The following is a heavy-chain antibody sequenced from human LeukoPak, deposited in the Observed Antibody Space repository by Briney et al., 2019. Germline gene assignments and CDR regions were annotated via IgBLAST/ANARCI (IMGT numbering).Heavy chain of an antibody. J-gene: IGHJ4*02. CDR1: GFTFSSYS. Sequence: GGSLRLSCTASGFTFSSYSMNWVRQAPGKGLEWVSSISSSSSYIYYADSVKGRFTISRDNAKNSLYLQMNSLRAEDTAVYYCARGTLNIPGEHGAFDYWGQGTLVTVSS. V-gene: IGHV3-21*01. CDR3: ARGTLNIPGEHGAFDY. D-gene: IGHD1-14*01. CDR2: ISSSSSYI.